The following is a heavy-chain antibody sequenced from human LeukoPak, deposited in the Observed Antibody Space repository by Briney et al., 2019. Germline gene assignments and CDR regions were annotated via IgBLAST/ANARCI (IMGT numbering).Heavy chain of an antibody. CDR2: ISAYNGNT. CDR3: ARDRPTPIDYYGSGSWNWFDP. J-gene: IGHJ5*02. V-gene: IGHV1-18*01. Sequence: AAPVTVSCKASGYTFTSYGISWVRQAPGQGLEWMGWISAYNGNTNYAQKLQGRVTMTTDTSTSTAYMELRSLRSDDTAVYYCARDRPTPIDYYGSGSWNWFDPWGQGTLVTVSS. CDR1: GYTFTSYG. D-gene: IGHD3-10*01.